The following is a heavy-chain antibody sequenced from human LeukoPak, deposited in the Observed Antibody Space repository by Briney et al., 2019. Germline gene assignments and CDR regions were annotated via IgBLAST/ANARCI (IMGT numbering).Heavy chain of an antibody. CDR2: INPNSGGT. Sequence: GASVKVSCKASGYTFTGYYMHWVRQAPGQGLEWMGWINPNSGGTNYAQKFQGRVTMTRDTSISTAYMELNRLRSDDTAVYYCARDDYVWGSYRPDDAFDIWGQGTMVTVSS. CDR3: ARDDYVWGSYRPDDAFDI. CDR1: GYTFTGYY. V-gene: IGHV1-2*02. D-gene: IGHD3-16*02. J-gene: IGHJ3*02.